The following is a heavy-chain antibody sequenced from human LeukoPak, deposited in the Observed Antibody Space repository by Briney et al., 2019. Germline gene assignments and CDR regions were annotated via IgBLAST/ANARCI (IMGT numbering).Heavy chain of an antibody. Sequence: GGSLRLSCGASGFTFSSYSMNWVRQAPGKGLEWVSYISSSSSYIYYADSVKGRFTISRDNAKNSLYLQMNSLRAEDTAVYYCARGLYGSSSLFDYWGQGTLVTVSS. J-gene: IGHJ4*02. CDR2: ISSSSSYI. CDR1: GFTFSSYS. V-gene: IGHV3-21*05. CDR3: ARGLYGSSSLFDY. D-gene: IGHD6-13*01.